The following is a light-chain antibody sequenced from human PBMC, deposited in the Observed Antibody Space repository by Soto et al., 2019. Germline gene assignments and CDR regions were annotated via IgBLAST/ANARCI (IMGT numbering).Light chain of an antibody. J-gene: IGKJ1*01. V-gene: IGKV1-5*01. CDR1: QSITTW. CDR3: QQYNDYWT. CDR2: DAS. Sequence: DRQKTPSPSPLCASVGDRVRNPLRASQSITTWLAWYQQKPGKAPELLIYDASSLESGVPLRFSGSGSGTEFTLTISSLQPDDFATYYCQQYNDYWTFGQGTKVDIK.